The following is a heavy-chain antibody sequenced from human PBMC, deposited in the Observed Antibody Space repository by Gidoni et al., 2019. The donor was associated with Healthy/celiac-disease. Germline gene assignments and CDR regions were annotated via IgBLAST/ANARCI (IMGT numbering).Heavy chain of an antibody. J-gene: IGHJ4*02. Sequence: EVQLVESGGGLVQPGGSLRLSCAASGFTFRRYSMNWVRQAPGKGLEWVSYISSSSSTIYYADSVKGRFTISRDNAKNSLYLQMNSLRAEDTAVYYCARASYYYDSSGYHFDYWGQGTLVTVSS. CDR1: GFTFRRYS. D-gene: IGHD3-22*01. CDR3: ARASYYYDSSGYHFDY. CDR2: ISSSSSTI. V-gene: IGHV3-48*01.